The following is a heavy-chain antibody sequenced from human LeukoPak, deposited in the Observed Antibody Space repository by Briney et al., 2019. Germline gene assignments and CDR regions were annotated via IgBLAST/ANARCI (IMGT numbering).Heavy chain of an antibody. D-gene: IGHD3-22*01. V-gene: IGHV4-34*08. J-gene: IGHJ4*02. CDR2: INHSGST. CDR1: GFTFSSYW. Sequence: GSLRLSCAASGFTFSSYWMSWVRQPPGKGLEWIGEINHSGSTNYNPSLKSRVTISVDTSKNQFSLKLSSVTAADTAVYYCAIFSSGPGGYWGQGTLVTVSS. CDR3: AIFSSGPGGY.